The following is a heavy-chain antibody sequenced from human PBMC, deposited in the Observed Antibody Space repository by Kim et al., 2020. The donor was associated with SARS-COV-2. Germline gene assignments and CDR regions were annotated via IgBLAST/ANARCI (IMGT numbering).Heavy chain of an antibody. CDR1: GFTFDKYG. D-gene: IGHD2-21*01. J-gene: IGHJ4*03. Sequence: GGSLRLSCAASGFTFDKYGMTWVRQTPGKGLEWVSFISCDGTETSYADSVKGRFTVSRDNAKNTLYLQMNSLRADDTAVYYCAKGSYVGAYCGYFDY. CDR2: ISCDGTET. CDR3: AKGSYVGAYCGYFDY. V-gene: IGHV3-21*04.